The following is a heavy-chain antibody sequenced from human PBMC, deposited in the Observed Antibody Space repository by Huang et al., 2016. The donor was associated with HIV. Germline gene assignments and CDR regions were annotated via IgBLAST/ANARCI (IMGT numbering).Heavy chain of an antibody. CDR2: INHSGST. Sequence: QVQLQQWGAGLLKPSETLSLTCAVYGGSFSGYYWSWIRQPPGKGLEWIGEINHSGSTNYNPFLKSRVTISVDTSKNQFYLNLKFVTAADTAVYYCARGPHDTTDTIYFDPWGQGTLVTVSS. V-gene: IGHV4-34*01. D-gene: IGHD4-17*01. CDR1: GGSFSGYY. J-gene: IGHJ5*02. CDR3: ARGPHDTTDTIYFDP.